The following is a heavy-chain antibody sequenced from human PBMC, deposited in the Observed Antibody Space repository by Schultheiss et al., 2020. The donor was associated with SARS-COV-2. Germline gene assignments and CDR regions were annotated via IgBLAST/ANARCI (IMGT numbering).Heavy chain of an antibody. CDR1: GFTFTRHW. J-gene: IGHJ6*02. Sequence: GESLKISCAASGFTFTRHWMSWVRQAPGKGLEWVSAISGSGGSTYYADSVKGRFTISRDNSKNMLYLQMNSLRAEDTAVYYCAKRAGDTYYYYGMDVWGQGTTVTVSS. CDR2: ISGSGGST. D-gene: IGHD6-19*01. CDR3: AKRAGDTYYYYGMDV. V-gene: IGHV3-23*01.